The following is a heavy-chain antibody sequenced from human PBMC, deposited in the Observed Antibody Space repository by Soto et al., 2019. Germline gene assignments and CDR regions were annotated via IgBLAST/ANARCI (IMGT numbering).Heavy chain of an antibody. CDR1: GFSLSTRTVG. CDR2: IYWDTDK. Sequence: QITLKESGPTLVKPTQTLTLTCTFSGFSLSTRTVGVGWIRQPPGKALEWLALIYWDTDKRYSPSLRTRLTIPKDTSKNQVVLTMTHMDPVDTATYFCAHTVTRFDYLDSWGQGTLVTVSS. CDR3: AHTVTRFDYLDS. J-gene: IGHJ4*02. D-gene: IGHD4-17*01. V-gene: IGHV2-5*02.